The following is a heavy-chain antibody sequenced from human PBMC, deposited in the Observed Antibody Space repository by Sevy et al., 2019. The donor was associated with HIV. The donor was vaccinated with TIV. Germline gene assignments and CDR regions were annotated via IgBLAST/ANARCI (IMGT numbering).Heavy chain of an antibody. J-gene: IGHJ4*02. V-gene: IGHV1-24*01. CDR3: ATTKDYYDSSGYPFDY. Sequence: ASVNVSCKVSGYTLTELSMHWLRQAPGKGLEWVGSFDPEDGETVYEHNFQGRVSMTEDTSTDTAYMEVISLKFEDTAVYYCATTKDYYDSSGYPFDYWGQGTLVTVSS. D-gene: IGHD3-22*01. CDR1: GYTLTELS. CDR2: FDPEDGET.